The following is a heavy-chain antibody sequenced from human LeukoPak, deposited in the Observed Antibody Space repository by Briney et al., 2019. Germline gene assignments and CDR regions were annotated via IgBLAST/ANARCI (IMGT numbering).Heavy chain of an antibody. CDR1: GASITSYY. CDR2: INYGGST. Sequence: PSETLSLTCTVSGASITSYYWSWIRQPPGKGLEWIGYINYGGSTNYNPSLKSRVTISVDTSKNQFSLKLSSVTAADTAVYYCAREGAVGAAGAFDIWGQGTMVTVSS. V-gene: IGHV4-59*01. J-gene: IGHJ3*02. CDR3: AREGAVGAAGAFDI. D-gene: IGHD1-26*01.